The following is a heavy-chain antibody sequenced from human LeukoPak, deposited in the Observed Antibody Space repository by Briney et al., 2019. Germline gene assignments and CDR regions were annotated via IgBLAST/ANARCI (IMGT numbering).Heavy chain of an antibody. Sequence: SXXLSCAASXXXXSSXAMSXVXRXPGKGXXWXSGXIENGATTYYADSVKGRFTISRDNSRNTMYLQMNSLRVEDTAVYYCVKDYQVGNSPAFGDYWGQGTLVTISS. CDR1: XXXXSSXA. J-gene: IGHJ4*02. D-gene: IGHD1-26*01. V-gene: IGHV3-23*01. CDR2: XIENGATT. CDR3: VKDYQVGNSPAFGDY.